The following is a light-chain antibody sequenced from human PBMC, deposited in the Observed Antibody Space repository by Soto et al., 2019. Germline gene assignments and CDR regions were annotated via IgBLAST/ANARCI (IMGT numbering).Light chain of an antibody. CDR2: DAS. CDR1: QSVSNN. J-gene: IGKJ1*01. CDR3: QPYNNRPPL. Sequence: EIVLTQSPGTLSLSPGERATLSCRASQSVSNNLAWYQQKPGQAPRLLIYDASTRATGIPARFSGSGSGTEFTLPIRSLQSEDFAVYYCQPYNNRPPLFGQGTKVDIK. V-gene: IGKV3-15*01.